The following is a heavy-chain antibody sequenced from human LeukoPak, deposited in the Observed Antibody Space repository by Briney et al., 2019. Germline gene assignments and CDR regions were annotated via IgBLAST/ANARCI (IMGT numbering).Heavy chain of an antibody. D-gene: IGHD3-16*01. CDR3: ARRLWGSGASNWFDP. CDR1: GFTFSDYW. V-gene: IGHV3-7*01. Sequence: GGSLRLSCAASGFTFSDYWMTWIRQAPGKGLEWVASTKEHGSEKYFVDSVKGRFTISRDDAKSSLYLQMNSLRAEDTAVYCCARRLWGSGASNWFDPWGQGTLVTVSS. CDR2: TKEHGSEK. J-gene: IGHJ5*02.